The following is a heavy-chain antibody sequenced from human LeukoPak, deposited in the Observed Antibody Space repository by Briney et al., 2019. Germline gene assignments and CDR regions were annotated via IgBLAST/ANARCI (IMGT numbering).Heavy chain of an antibody. J-gene: IGHJ4*02. CDR1: GFTFSSYA. Sequence: GGSLRLSCAASGFTFSSYAMSWVRHAPGKGLGWVSAISGSGGSTYYADSVKGRFTISRDNSKNTLYLQMNSLRAEDTAVYYCATTMVRGVIASRSTIDYWGQGTLVTVSS. D-gene: IGHD3-10*01. CDR2: ISGSGGST. V-gene: IGHV3-23*01. CDR3: ATTMVRGVIASRSTIDY.